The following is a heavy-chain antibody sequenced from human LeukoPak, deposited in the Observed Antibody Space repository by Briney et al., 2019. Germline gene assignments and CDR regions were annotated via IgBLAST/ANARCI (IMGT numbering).Heavy chain of an antibody. CDR3: AKRDSKMYAVNSYYFEY. Sequence: GRSLRLSCAASGFTFSSYSMNWVRQAPGKGLEWVSSISSSSSYIYYADSVKGRFTISRDNANKNSLYLQMNSLRAEDTAVYFCAKRDSKMYAVNSYYFEYWGQGTLVTVSS. CDR1: GFTFSSYS. CDR2: ISSSSSYI. J-gene: IGHJ4*02. V-gene: IGHV3-21*04. D-gene: IGHD2-8*01.